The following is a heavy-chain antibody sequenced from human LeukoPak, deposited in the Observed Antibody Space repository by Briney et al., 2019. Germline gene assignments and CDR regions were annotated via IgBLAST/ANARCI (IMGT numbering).Heavy chain of an antibody. V-gene: IGHV4-61*02. J-gene: IGHJ6*02. CDR1: DGSISSGSYY. Sequence: SQTLSLTCTVSDGSISSGSYYWSWIRQPAGKGLEWIGRIYTSGSTNYNPSLKSRVTISVDTSKNQFSLKLSSVTAADTAVYYCARSLSRYDFWSGYRTGMDVWGQGTTVTVSS. D-gene: IGHD3-3*01. CDR3: ARSLSRYDFWSGYRTGMDV. CDR2: IYTSGST.